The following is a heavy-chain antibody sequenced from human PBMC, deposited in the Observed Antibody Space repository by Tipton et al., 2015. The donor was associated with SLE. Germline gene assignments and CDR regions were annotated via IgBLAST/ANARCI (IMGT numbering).Heavy chain of an antibody. CDR2: IYYSGST. V-gene: IGHV4-59*12. CDR3: ARGTGPDYYYMDV. J-gene: IGHJ6*03. Sequence: TLSLTCTVSGGSISSYYWSWIRQPPGKGLEWIGYIYYSGSTNYNPSLKSRVTISVDTSKNQFSLKLSSVTAGDTAVYYCARGTGPDYYYMDVWGKGTTVTVSS. CDR1: GGSISSYY. D-gene: IGHD3/OR15-3a*01.